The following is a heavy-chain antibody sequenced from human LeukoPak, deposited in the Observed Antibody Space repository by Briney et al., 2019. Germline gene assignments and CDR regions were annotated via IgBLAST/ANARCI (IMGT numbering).Heavy chain of an antibody. D-gene: IGHD3-16*01. Sequence: GGTLRLSCVASGFTFSSYSMNCVRLAPGKGLEWVSFISSSSSYIYYADSVKGRFTTSRNNAKNSLYLQMNSLRAEDTAVYYCARDSPHRSWGSGFDYWGQGTLVTVSS. J-gene: IGHJ4*02. CDR2: ISSSSSYI. CDR3: ARDSPHRSWGSGFDY. V-gene: IGHV3-21*01. CDR1: GFTFSSYS.